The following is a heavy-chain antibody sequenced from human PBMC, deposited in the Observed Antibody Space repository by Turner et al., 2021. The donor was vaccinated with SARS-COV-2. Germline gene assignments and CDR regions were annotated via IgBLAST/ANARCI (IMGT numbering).Heavy chain of an antibody. V-gene: IGHV3-20*01. J-gene: IGHJ6*02. CDR3: ARGYGLYYYYGMDV. CDR2: INWNGGST. D-gene: IGHD4-17*01. Sequence: GVVRPGGSLRLSCAASGFTFYDYGMSWVRQAPGKVLEWVSGINWNGGSTGYADSVKGRFTISRDNAKNSLYLQMNSLRAEDTALYHCARGYGLYYYYGMDVWGQGTTVTVSS. CDR1: GFTFYDYG.